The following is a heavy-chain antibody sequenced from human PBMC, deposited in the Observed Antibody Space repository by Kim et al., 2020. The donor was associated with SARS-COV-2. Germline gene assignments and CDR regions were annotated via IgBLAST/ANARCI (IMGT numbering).Heavy chain of an antibody. CDR1: GYSFTSYL. V-gene: IGHV5-51*01. D-gene: IGHD2-15*01. J-gene: IGHJ5*02. CDR2: INPGDSDT. CDR3: ARIYCSGGSCYLGWFDP. Sequence: GESLKISCKGSGYSFTSYLIGWVRQMPGKGLEWMGIINPGDSDTRYSPSFQGQVTISADKSIDTAYLQWTSLKASDTAMYYCARIYCSGGSCYLGWFDPWGQGTLVTVSS.